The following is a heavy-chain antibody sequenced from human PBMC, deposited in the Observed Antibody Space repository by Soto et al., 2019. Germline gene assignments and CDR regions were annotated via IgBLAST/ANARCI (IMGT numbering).Heavy chain of an antibody. D-gene: IGHD6-19*01. CDR2: ISFYNGHT. CDR3: AGATSIAGACKET. V-gene: IGHV1-18*01. CDR1: GDTVTKYG. Sequence: QVQLVQSGGEVKKPGASVKVSCKASGDTVTKYGISWVRQAPGQGLEWLGWISFYNGHTNYALKFQDRITFTTDTSTSPASKELRSLTSDGTAVFYCAGATSIAGACKETWGQGTLVTVSS. J-gene: IGHJ4*02.